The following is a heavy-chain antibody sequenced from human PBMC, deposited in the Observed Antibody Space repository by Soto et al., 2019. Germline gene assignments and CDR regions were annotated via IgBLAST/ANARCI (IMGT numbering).Heavy chain of an antibody. D-gene: IGHD2-15*01. CDR3: ARGRIGAAF. CDR1: GYTFTDYD. V-gene: IGHV1-8*01. Sequence: QVQLVQSGAEVKKPGASVRVTCKTSGYTFTDYDVSWVRQASGQGLEWMGWMSPNSGKTGYVEKFQGRVTMTANTSLSTAYMELHSLRSEDTAVYFCARGRIGAAFWGQGTRVTVPS. CDR2: MSPNSGKT. J-gene: IGHJ4*02.